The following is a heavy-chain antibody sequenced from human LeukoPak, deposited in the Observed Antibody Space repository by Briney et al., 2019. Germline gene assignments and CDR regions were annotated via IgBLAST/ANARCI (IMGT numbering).Heavy chain of an antibody. CDR2: IYTIGST. CDR1: GGSISSYY. J-gene: IGHJ6*03. V-gene: IGHV4-4*07. D-gene: IGHD5-12*01. CDR3: ARHLVNPIVATISYYYYYMDV. Sequence: PSETLSLTCTVSGGSISSYYWSWIRQPAGKGLEWIGRIYTIGSTDYNPSLKSRVTMSVDTSKNHFSLKLSSVTAADTAVYYCARHLVNPIVATISYYYYYMDVWGKGTTVTISS.